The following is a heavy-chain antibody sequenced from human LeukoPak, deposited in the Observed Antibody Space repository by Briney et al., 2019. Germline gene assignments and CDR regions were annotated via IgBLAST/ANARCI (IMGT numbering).Heavy chain of an antibody. Sequence: PGGSLRLSCAVCGFTYTSYAMSWVRQAPGKGLEWVSAISGSGGSTYYADSVKGRFTISRDNSKNTLYLQMNSLRVEDPAVYYCAKDRSSSGYSTRGYYHYIDNFDKGTTVTVSS. CDR1: GFTYTSYA. D-gene: IGHD3-22*01. CDR2: ISGSGGST. CDR3: AKDRSSSGYSTRGYYHYIDN. J-gene: IGHJ6*03. V-gene: IGHV3-23*01.